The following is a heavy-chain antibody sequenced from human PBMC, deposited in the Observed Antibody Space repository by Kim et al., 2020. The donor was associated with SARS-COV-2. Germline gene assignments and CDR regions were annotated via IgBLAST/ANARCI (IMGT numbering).Heavy chain of an antibody. CDR3: ARHKDWNDLSYFDY. V-gene: IGHV4-39*01. CDR2: IYYSGST. CDR1: GGSISSSSYY. J-gene: IGHJ4*02. Sequence: SETLSLTCTVSGGSISSSSYYWGWIRQPPGMGLEWIGSIYYSGSTYYNPSLKSRVTISVDTSKNQFSLKLSSVTAADTAVYYCARHKDWNDLSYFDYWGQGTLVTVSS. D-gene: IGHD1-1*01.